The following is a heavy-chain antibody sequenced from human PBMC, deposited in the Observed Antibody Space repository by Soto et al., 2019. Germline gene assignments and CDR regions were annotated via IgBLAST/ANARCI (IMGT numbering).Heavy chain of an antibody. CDR1: GFAISRTYY. CDR2: ISYSGST. V-gene: IGHV4-38-2*01. J-gene: IGHJ4*02. CDR3: ARYYFDGSGYYYGYFDY. D-gene: IGHD3-22*01. Sequence: SETLSLTCGVSGFAISRTYYWGWIRQTPGKGLEWIGSISYSGSTFHNASLQSRVTISIDTSKNHFSLRLTSVTAADTALYYCARYYFDGSGYYYGYFDYWGQGALVTVSS.